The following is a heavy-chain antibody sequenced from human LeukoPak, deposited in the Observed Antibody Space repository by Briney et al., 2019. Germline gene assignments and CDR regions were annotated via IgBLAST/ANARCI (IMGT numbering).Heavy chain of an antibody. CDR1: GGSISSYY. J-gene: IGHJ4*02. CDR3: ARENSNSWYLDY. D-gene: IGHD6-13*01. V-gene: IGHV4-59*01. Sequence: PSETLSLTCTVSGGSISSYYWTWIRQPPGKGLEWIGYIYNSGSTNYNPSLKSRVTISVDTSKNQFSLKLSSVTAADTAVYYCARENSNSWYLDYWGQGTLVTVSS. CDR2: IYNSGST.